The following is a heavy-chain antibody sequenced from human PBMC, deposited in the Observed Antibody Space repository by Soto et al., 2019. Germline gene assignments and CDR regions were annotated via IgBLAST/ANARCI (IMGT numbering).Heavy chain of an antibody. V-gene: IGHV4-34*01. CDR3: ARAERSGWYYAFDI. Sequence: QVQLQQWGAGLLKPSETLSLTCAVCGGSFSGYYWGWIRQPPGKGLEWIGEINHSGSTNYNPSLKSRVTISVDTSKNQFSLKLSSVTAADTAVYYCARAERSGWYYAFDIWGQGTMVTVSS. D-gene: IGHD6-19*01. CDR2: INHSGST. CDR1: GGSFSGYY. J-gene: IGHJ3*02.